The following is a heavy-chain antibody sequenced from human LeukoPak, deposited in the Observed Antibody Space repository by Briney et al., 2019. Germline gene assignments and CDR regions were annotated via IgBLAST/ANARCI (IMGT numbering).Heavy chain of an antibody. CDR1: GFTFSSYA. V-gene: IGHV3-64*02. CDR2: ISSNGGTT. Sequence: GGSLRLSCVVSGFTFSSYAMHWVRQAPGKGLEYVSAISSNGGTTYYADSVKGRLTISRDISKNTLYLQMNSLRAEDTAIYYCAKDGGSRYCSSAGCDPFRYWGQGTLVTVSS. J-gene: IGHJ4*02. CDR3: AKDGGSRYCSSAGCDPFRY. D-gene: IGHD2-2*01.